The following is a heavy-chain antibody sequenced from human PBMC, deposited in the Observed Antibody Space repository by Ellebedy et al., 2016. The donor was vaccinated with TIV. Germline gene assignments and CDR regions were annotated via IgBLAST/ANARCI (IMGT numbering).Heavy chain of an antibody. Sequence: ASVTVSCKASGYTFNTYGISWVRQAPGQGLEWMGWISAYNGNTNYAQKLQGRVTMTTDTSTSTAYMELRSLRSDDTAVYYCARDRCSSTSCYEDAFDIWGQGTMVTVSS. CDR1: GYTFNTYG. V-gene: IGHV1-18*04. CDR3: ARDRCSSTSCYEDAFDI. D-gene: IGHD2-2*01. J-gene: IGHJ3*02. CDR2: ISAYNGNT.